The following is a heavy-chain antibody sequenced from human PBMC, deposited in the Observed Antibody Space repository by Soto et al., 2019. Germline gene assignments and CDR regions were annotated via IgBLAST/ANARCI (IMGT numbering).Heavy chain of an antibody. J-gene: IGHJ4*02. CDR3: ASTILTGYSIWYFDY. D-gene: IGHD3-9*01. CDR1: GYTFTSYG. Sequence: ASVKVSCKASGYTFTSYGISWVRRAPGQGLEWMGWISAYNGNTNYAQKLQGRVTMTTDTSTSTAYMELRSLRSDDTAVYYCASTILTGYSIWYFDYWGQGTLVTVSS. CDR2: ISAYNGNT. V-gene: IGHV1-18*01.